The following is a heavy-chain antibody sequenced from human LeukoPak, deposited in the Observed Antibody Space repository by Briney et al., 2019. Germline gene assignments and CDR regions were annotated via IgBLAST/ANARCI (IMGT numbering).Heavy chain of an antibody. CDR2: ISGSGGST. CDR1: GFTFSSYA. Sequence: GGSLRLSCAASGFTFSSYAMSWVRQAPGTGLEWVSAISGSGGSTYYADSVKGRFTISRDNSKNTLYLQMNSLRAEDTAVYYCAKIPVGNYYYYGMDVWGQGTTVTVSS. CDR3: AKIPVGNYYYYGMDV. V-gene: IGHV3-23*01. D-gene: IGHD1-26*01. J-gene: IGHJ6*02.